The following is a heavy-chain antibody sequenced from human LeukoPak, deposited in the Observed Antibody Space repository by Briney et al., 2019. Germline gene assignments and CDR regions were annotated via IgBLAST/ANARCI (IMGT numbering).Heavy chain of an antibody. CDR1: GFTFSSYS. J-gene: IGHJ4*02. Sequence: GGSLRLSCAASGFTFSSYSMNWVRQAPGKGLEWVSSISSSSSYIYYADSVKGRFTISRDNARNSLYLQMNSLRAEDTALYYCATDYYGDSYFDYWGQGTLVTVSS. CDR2: ISSSSSYI. V-gene: IGHV3-21*04. D-gene: IGHD4-17*01. CDR3: ATDYYGDSYFDY.